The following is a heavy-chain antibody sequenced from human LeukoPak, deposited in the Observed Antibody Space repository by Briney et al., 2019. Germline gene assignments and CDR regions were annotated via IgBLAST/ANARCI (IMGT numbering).Heavy chain of an antibody. CDR1: GGSISSGTYY. Sequence: KPSGTLSLTCTVSGGSISSGTYYWAWIRQPPGKGPEWIGTIHCSGDTYYNPSLKSRVTISVDPPKKQFFLNLSSVTAADTAVYYCARLGGYYDPPGYWGQGTLVTVSS. J-gene: IGHJ4*02. CDR3: ARLGGYYDPPGY. CDR2: IHCSGDT. D-gene: IGHD3-22*01. V-gene: IGHV4-39*01.